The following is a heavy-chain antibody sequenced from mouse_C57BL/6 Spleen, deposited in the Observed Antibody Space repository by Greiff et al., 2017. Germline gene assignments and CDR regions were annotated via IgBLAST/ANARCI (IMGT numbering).Heavy chain of an antibody. CDR1: GYAFTNYL. J-gene: IGHJ2*01. V-gene: IGHV1-54*01. D-gene: IGHD2-3*01. CDR2: INPGSGGT. CDR3: ARGALYDGYARYFDY. Sequence: QVQLQQSGAELVRPGTSVKVSCKASGYAFTNYLIEWVKQRPGQGLEWIGVINPGSGGTNYNEKFKGKATLTADKSSSTAYMQLSSLTSEDSAVYFCARGALYDGYARYFDYWGQGTTLTVSS.